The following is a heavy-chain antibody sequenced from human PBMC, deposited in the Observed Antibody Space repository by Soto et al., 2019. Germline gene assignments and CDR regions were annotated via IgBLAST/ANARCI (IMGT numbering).Heavy chain of an antibody. CDR3: GGGGGHDTAFDY. D-gene: IGHD3-22*01. Sequence: QVQLQESGPGLVKPSGTLPLTCAVSGGSISSSNWWSWVRQPPGKGLEWIGEIYHSGSTNYNPSLKGRATISVNKPKTQFPLRLSFVTAGDTAVYYGGGGGGHDTAFDYWGQGTLVTVSS. CDR2: IYHSGST. CDR1: GGSISSSNW. V-gene: IGHV4-4*02. J-gene: IGHJ4*02.